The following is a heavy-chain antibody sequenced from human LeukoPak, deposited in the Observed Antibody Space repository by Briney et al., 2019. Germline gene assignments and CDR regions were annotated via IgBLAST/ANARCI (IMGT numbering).Heavy chain of an antibody. CDR1: GFTFSSYG. J-gene: IGHJ3*01. CDR3: AREDCITTTCYDRNAFDV. V-gene: IGHV3-30*02. CDR2: IRYDGSNK. D-gene: IGHD3-10*01. Sequence: GSLRLSCAASGFTFSSYGMHWVRQAPGKGLEWVAFIRYDGSNKYYADSVKGRFTISRDNSKNTLYLQMNSLRAEDTAVYYCAREDCITTTCYDRNAFDVWGQGTMVTVSS.